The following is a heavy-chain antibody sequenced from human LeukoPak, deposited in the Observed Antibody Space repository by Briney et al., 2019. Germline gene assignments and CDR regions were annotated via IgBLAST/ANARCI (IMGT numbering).Heavy chain of an antibody. CDR2: IYHSGST. Sequence: SETLSLTCTVSGYSISSGYYWGWIRQPPGKGLEWIGSIYHSGSTYYNPSLKSRVTISVDTSKNQFSLKLSSVTAADTAVYYCARDSSYFGYSLDFDYWGQGTLVTVSS. D-gene: IGHD5-18*01. J-gene: IGHJ4*02. CDR3: ARDSSYFGYSLDFDY. CDR1: GYSISSGYY. V-gene: IGHV4-38-2*02.